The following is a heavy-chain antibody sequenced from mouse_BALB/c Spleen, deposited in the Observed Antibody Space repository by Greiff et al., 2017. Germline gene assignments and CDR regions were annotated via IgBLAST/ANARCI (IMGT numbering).Heavy chain of an antibody. CDR2: IRVKSNNYAT. D-gene: IGHD1-3*01. CDR1: GFTFSNYW. V-gene: IGHV6-6*02. CDR3: TRSGNYGMDY. Sequence: EVKVEESGGGLVQPGGSMKLSCVASGFTFSNYWMNWVRQSPEKGLEWVAEIRVKSNNYATHYAESVKGRFTISRDDSKSSVYLQMNNLRAEDTGIYYCTRSGNYGMDYWGQGTSVTVSS. J-gene: IGHJ4*01.